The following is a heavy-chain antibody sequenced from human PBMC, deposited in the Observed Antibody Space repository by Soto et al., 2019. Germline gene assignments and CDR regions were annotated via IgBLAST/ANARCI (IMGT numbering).Heavy chain of an antibody. Sequence: PGGSLRLSCTASGFTFSDYYMSWIRQAPGKGLEWISYISGSNIYTNYADSVKGRFTISRDNANKSLYLQMDSLRVEDTAVYYCARDGGEVIPAAIGGGYGMDVWGQGTTVTVSS. D-gene: IGHD2-2*01. CDR3: ARDGGEVIPAAIGGGYGMDV. J-gene: IGHJ6*02. V-gene: IGHV3-11*06. CDR1: GFTFSDYY. CDR2: ISGSNIYT.